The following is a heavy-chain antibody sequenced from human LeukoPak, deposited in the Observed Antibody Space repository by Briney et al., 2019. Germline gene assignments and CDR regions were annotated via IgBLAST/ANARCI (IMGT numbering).Heavy chain of an antibody. D-gene: IGHD5-24*01. V-gene: IGHV5-51*01. J-gene: IGHJ4*02. CDR3: ARRADGYNDFDY. CDR1: RYSFSSYW. Sequence: GGSLKISRKGSRYSFSSYWIGWVRQMPGKGLEGMGIIYPGDSVSRYSPSFQGQVTISDDKSIRTAYLHWSSLKAPDTAIYYCARRADGYNDFDYWGQGTLVTVSS. CDR2: IYPGDSVS.